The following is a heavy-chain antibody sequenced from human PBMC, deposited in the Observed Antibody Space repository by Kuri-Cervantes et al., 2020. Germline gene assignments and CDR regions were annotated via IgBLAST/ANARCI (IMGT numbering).Heavy chain of an antibody. CDR1: GYAFINHG. J-gene: IGHJ5*02. V-gene: IGHV1-18*01. D-gene: IGHD5-18*01. CDR3: ARTWVQLWLGWFDP. CDR2: ISIYNGHT. Sequence: ASVKVSCKASGYAFINHGITWVRQAPGQGLEWMGWISIYNGHTNYAQKFQDRVTMTTDTSTSTAYMELTSLTSDDTAVYYCARTWVQLWLGWFDPWGQGTLVTVSS.